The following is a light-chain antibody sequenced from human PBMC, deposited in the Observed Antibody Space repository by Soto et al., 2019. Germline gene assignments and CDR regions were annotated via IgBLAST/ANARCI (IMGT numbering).Light chain of an antibody. Sequence: QSVLTQPPSVSAAPGQKVTLSCSGGSSNIGKNLVSWYQKFPGTAPKLLIYDSNTRPSGIPDRFSGSESDTSATLGITGLQTGDEADYYCVSWDSSLYAVVFGGGTKVTVL. CDR1: SSNIGKNL. J-gene: IGLJ3*02. CDR2: DSN. V-gene: IGLV1-51*01. CDR3: VSWDSSLYAVV.